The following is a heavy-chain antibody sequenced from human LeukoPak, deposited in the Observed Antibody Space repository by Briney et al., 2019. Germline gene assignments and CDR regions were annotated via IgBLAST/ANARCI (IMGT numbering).Heavy chain of an antibody. D-gene: IGHD2-21*01. CDR2: IYYSGST. CDR3: ARHTSNSIFDI. Sequence: KASETLSLTCTVSGGSISSSSYYWGWIRQPPGKGREWIGSIYYSGSTYYDPALKSRVTISVDTSKNQFSLKLSYVTAADTAVYYCARHTSNSIFDIWGQGTMVPVSS. V-gene: IGHV4-39*01. J-gene: IGHJ3*02. CDR1: GGSISSSSYY.